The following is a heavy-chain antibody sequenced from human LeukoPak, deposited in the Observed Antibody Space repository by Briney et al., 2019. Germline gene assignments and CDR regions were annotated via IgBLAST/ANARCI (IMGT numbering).Heavy chain of an antibody. CDR1: GDSINSLDL. J-gene: IGHJ4*02. CDR3: AGLVGRYSSGLYYYYFDY. V-gene: IGHV4-4*02. CDR2: MYLSGTT. Sequence: SGTPSLTCTVSGDSINSLDLWSWVRQPPGKGLEWIGEMYLSGTTHSNPSVKSRVTISIDKSKNQFFLNLSSVTAADTAVYYCAGLVGRYSSGLYYYYFDYWGQGTLVTVSS. D-gene: IGHD3-22*01.